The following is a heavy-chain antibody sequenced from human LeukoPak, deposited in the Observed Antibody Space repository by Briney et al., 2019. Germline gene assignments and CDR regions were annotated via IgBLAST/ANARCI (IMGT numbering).Heavy chain of an antibody. D-gene: IGHD2-15*01. CDR3: AKAEEGYCSGGSCYSLNY. CDR2: IRNDGTDK. V-gene: IGHV3-30*02. Sequence: GGSLRLSCAASGFTFRNDGMHWVRQAPGKGLHWVAFIRNDGTDKYYTDAVKGRFTISRDNSKNTLYLQMNSLRTEDTAVYYCAKAEEGYCSGGSCYSLNYWGQGALVTVSS. J-gene: IGHJ4*02. CDR1: GFTFRNDG.